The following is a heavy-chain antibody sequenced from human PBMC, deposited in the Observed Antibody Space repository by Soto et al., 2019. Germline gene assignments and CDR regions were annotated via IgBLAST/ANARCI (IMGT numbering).Heavy chain of an antibody. CDR2: MKPGSGDT. V-gene: IGHV1-8*01. Sequence: SVNIFCKPQIYRSTNNAGSLMIQPTGKRLEWMGSMKPGSGDTGYARKFQGRVTMTRDISIATAYMELRSLRSDDTAVYYCARDPVDTAMAPYYGMDVWGQGTTVTVSS. J-gene: IGHJ6*02. D-gene: IGHD5-18*01. CDR3: ARDPVDTAMAPYYGMDV. CDR1: IYRSTNNA.